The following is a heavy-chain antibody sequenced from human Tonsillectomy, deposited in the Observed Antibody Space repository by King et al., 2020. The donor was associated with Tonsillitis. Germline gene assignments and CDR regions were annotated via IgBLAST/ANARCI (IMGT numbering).Heavy chain of an antibody. CDR1: GFTVSSNY. CDR3: ARGLGVEMATNGAY. Sequence: VQLVESGGGLIQPGGSLRLSCAASGFTVSSNYLSWVRQAPGKGLDWVSIIYSGGDSYYADSVKGRFTISRDTSQNTLYLQMNSLIAEDTAVYYCARGLGVEMATNGAYWGQGTLVTVSS. V-gene: IGHV3-53*01. CDR2: IYSGGDS. D-gene: IGHD5-24*01. J-gene: IGHJ4*02.